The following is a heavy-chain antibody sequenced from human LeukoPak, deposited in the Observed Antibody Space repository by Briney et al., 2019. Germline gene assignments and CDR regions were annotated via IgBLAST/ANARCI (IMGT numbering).Heavy chain of an antibody. J-gene: IGHJ5*02. CDR3: ARKDFSSGYFSS. V-gene: IGHV3-11*04. Sequence: GGSLRLSCAVSGFPFSRFYMSWIRQAPGKGLEWISYIGLSGSPLDYADSVKGRFTISRDNAKNSLYLDMNSLRAEDTAVYYCARKDFSSGYFSSWGQGTLVTVSS. CDR1: GFPFSRFY. D-gene: IGHD3-22*01. CDR2: IGLSGSPL.